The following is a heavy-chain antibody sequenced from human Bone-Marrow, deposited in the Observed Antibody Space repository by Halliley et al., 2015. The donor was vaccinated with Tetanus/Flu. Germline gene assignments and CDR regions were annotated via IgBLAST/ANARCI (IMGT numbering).Heavy chain of an antibody. CDR3: VSDRGPFSTFGAAIMFEY. V-gene: IGHV3-7*03. D-gene: IGHD3-3*01. CDR1: GLTFSTYW. Sequence: SLRLSCAASGLTFSTYWMSWVRQAPGKGLEWVANIKHDGTEKNYVDSVKGRFTIARDDAKNTVFLQMDSLRGDDTAVYYCVSDRGPFSTFGAAIMFEYWGRGTLLTVSS. CDR2: IKHDGTEK. J-gene: IGHJ4*02.